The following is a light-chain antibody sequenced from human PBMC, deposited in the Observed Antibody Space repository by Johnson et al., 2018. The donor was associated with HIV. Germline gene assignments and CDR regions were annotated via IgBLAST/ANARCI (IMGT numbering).Light chain of an antibody. J-gene: IGLJ1*01. CDR2: DTY. Sequence: QSVLTQPPSVSAAPGQKVTISCSGSSSNIGNNYVSWYKQLPGTAPKLLIYDTYKRFFEIPDRFSGSKSGTSATLGITGLQTGDEADYYCGTWDSRLNAYVFGAGTKVTV. V-gene: IGLV1-51*01. CDR1: SSNIGNNY. CDR3: GTWDSRLNAYV.